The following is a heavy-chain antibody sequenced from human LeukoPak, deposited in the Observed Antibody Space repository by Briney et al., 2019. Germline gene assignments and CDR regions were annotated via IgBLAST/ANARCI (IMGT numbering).Heavy chain of an antibody. CDR1: GFTFSTFA. D-gene: IGHD5-12*01. J-gene: IGHJ4*02. V-gene: IGHV3-23*01. CDR2: ISYGGDYT. Sequence: PGGSLRLSCAASGFTFSTFAMSWVRQAPGKGLEWVSGISYGGDYTYYADSVKGRFTISRDNAKNSLYLQMNSLRAEDTAVYYCARDFGGYDPSGGSGFDYWGQGTLVTVSS. CDR3: ARDFGGYDPSGGSGFDY.